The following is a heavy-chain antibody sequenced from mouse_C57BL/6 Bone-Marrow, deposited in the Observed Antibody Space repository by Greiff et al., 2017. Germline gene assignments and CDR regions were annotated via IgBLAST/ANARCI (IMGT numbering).Heavy chain of an antibody. V-gene: IGHV5-17*01. D-gene: IGHD1-1*01. CDR1: GFTFSDYG. CDR2: ISSGSSTI. J-gene: IGHJ3*01. Sequence: EVQLVESGGGLVKPGGSLKLSCAASGFTFSDYGMHWVRQAPEKGLEWVAYISSGSSTIYYADTVKGRFTISRDNAKNTLFLQMTSLRSEDTAMYYGARDRYYYGSSWFAYWGQGTLGTVSA. CDR3: ARDRYYYGSSWFAY.